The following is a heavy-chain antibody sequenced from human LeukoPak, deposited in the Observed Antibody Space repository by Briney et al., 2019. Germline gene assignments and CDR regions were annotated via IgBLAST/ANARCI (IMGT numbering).Heavy chain of an antibody. Sequence: SETLSLTCTVSGGSIGNFYWTWIRQPPGKGLEWIGFATYSGSTNYNPSLKNRVTISVDTSKNQFSLRLSSVAAADTAVYFCARLNPSLDILTGYYIDYWGQGTLVPVSS. V-gene: IGHV4-59*12. J-gene: IGHJ4*02. D-gene: IGHD3-9*01. CDR1: GGSIGNFY. CDR2: ATYSGST. CDR3: ARLNPSLDILTGYYIDY.